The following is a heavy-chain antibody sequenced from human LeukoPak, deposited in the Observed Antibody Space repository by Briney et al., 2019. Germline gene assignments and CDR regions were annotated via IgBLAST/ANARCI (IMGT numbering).Heavy chain of an antibody. J-gene: IGHJ4*02. CDR1: GYTLTELS. D-gene: IGHD6-19*01. Sequence: ASVKVSCKVSGYTLTELSMHWVRQAPGKGLEWMGGFDPEDGETIYAQKFQGRVTMTEDTSTDTAYMELSSLRSEDTAVYYCATVSIAVADYFDYWGQGTLITVSS. V-gene: IGHV1-24*01. CDR2: FDPEDGET. CDR3: ATVSIAVADYFDY.